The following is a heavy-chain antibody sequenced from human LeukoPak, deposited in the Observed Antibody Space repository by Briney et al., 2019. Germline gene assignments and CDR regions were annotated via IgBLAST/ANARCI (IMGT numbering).Heavy chain of an antibody. CDR3: ASVTVTTWAPDGHMDV. CDR2: IIPMFGTT. CDR1: GGTFSNYA. D-gene: IGHD4-11*01. V-gene: IGHV1-69*05. J-gene: IGHJ6*03. Sequence: VASVKVSCKASGGTFSNYAISWVRQAPGQGLEWMGRIIPMFGTTNYAQKFQGGVTITTDESTSTAYMEVSSLRIEDTAVYYCASVTVTTWAPDGHMDVWGKGTTVTVSS.